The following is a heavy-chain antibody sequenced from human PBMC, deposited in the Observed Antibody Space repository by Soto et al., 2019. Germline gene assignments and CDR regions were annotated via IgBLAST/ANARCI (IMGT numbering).Heavy chain of an antibody. J-gene: IGHJ4*02. CDR2: IRDNGGST. CDR1: GFTFTTYA. CDR3: AKTWSCSHFHY. Sequence: EVQLLESGGGLVQPGGSVRLSCAASGFTFTTYAMSWVRQAPGKGLEWVSGIRDNGGSTYYADSVKGSLTISRDNSKSTLYLQMNSLRADDTAVYQCAKTWSCSHFHYWGQGTLVTVSS. D-gene: IGHD3-3*01. V-gene: IGHV3-23*01.